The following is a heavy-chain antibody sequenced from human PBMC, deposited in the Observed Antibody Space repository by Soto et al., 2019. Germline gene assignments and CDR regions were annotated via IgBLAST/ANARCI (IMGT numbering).Heavy chain of an antibody. Sequence: PSETLSLTCTVSGGSISSSSYYWGWIRQPPGKGQEWIGSIYYSGSTYYKTSLKSRVTISVDTSKNQFSLKLSSVTAAVTAVYYCARFLLEINWNYVNYWGQGTLVTVSS. J-gene: IGHJ4*02. CDR1: GGSISSSSYY. CDR3: ARFLLEINWNYVNY. D-gene: IGHD1-7*01. CDR2: IYYSGST. V-gene: IGHV4-39*01.